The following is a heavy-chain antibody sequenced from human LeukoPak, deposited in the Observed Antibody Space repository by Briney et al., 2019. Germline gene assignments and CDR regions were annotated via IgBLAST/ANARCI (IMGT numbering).Heavy chain of an antibody. CDR2: ISNNGGYT. D-gene: IGHD2-15*01. J-gene: IGHJ4*02. CDR1: GFTFTNYA. Sequence: GGSLRLSCAASGFTFTNYAMSWVRQAPGKGLEWVSAISNNGGYTYYADSVQGRFTISRDNSKSTLCLQMNSLRAEDTAVYYCAKQLGYCSDGSCYFPYWGQGTLVTVSS. V-gene: IGHV3-23*01. CDR3: AKQLGYCSDGSCYFPY.